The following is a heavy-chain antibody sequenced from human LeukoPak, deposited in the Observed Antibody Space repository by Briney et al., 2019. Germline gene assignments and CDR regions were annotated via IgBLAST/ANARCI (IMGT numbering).Heavy chain of an antibody. Sequence: PSETLSLTCIASGGSISSGSYYWGWVRQAPGKGLEWVSSISSSSSYIYYADSVKGRFTISRDNAKNSLYLQMNSLRAEDTAVYYCARDLGSGWIYYFDYWGQGTLVTVSS. V-gene: IGHV3-21*01. D-gene: IGHD6-19*01. CDR2: ISSSSSYI. CDR3: ARDLGSGWIYYFDY. CDR1: GGSISSGSYY. J-gene: IGHJ4*02.